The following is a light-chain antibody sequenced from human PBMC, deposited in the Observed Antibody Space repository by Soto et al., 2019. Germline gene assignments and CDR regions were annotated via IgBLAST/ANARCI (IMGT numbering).Light chain of an antibody. J-gene: IGLJ1*01. CDR3: NSYTSTSTYV. CDR2: DVS. Sequence: QSALTQPASVSGSPGQSITISCTGTTSDVGRYNYVSWYQQHPGKAPKLIIYDVSNRPSGVSNRFSGSKSGNTASLTISGLQAEDEADYYCNSYTSTSTYVFGTGTKPPS. V-gene: IGLV2-14*01. CDR1: TSDVGRYNY.